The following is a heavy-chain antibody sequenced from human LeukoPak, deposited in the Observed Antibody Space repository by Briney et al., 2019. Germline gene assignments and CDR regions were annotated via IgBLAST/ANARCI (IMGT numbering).Heavy chain of an antibody. J-gene: IGHJ3*02. V-gene: IGHV3-23*01. CDR1: GFTFSSYA. D-gene: IGHD2-21*02. Sequence: GGSLRLSCAASGFTFSSYAMSWVRQAPGKGLEWVSAITSSGTSTFYVDSVKGRFTISRDNSKNTLYLQMNGLRAEDTAVYYYVKEGVVTVHDAFHIWGQGTMVTVSS. CDR3: VKEGVVTVHDAFHI. CDR2: ITSSGTST.